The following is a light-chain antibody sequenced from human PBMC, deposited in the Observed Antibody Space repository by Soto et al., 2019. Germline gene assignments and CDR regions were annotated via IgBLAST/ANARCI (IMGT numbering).Light chain of an antibody. V-gene: IGLV2-14*01. J-gene: IGLJ1*01. CDR2: EVS. CDR1: SSDVGAYNY. CDR3: CSFTSITTYV. Sequence: ALTQPASVSGSLGQSITISCTGTSSDVGAYNYVSWYQQQPGKAPKLMISEVSNRPSGVSNRFSGSKSGNTASLIISGLQAEDEADYYCCSFTSITTYVFGTGTKVTVL.